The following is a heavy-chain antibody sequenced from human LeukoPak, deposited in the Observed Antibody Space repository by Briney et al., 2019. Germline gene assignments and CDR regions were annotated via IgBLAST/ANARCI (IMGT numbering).Heavy chain of an antibody. CDR3: ARRYHDSSDYYYFDY. CDR1: GGSISSYY. CDR2: IYYSGST. V-gene: IGHV4-59*08. J-gene: IGHJ4*02. Sequence: SETLSLTCTVSGGSISSYYWSWIRQPPGKGLEWIGYIYYSGSTNYNPSLKSRVTISVDTSKNQFSLKLSSVTAADTAVYYCARRYHDSSDYYYFDYRGQGTLVTVSS. D-gene: IGHD3-22*01.